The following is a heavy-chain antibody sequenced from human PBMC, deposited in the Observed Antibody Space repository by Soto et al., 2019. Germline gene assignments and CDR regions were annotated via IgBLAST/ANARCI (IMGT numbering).Heavy chain of an antibody. Sequence: QVQLVQSGAEVKKPGSSVKVSCKASGGTFSSYAISWVRQAPGQGLEWMGGIIPIFGTANYAQKFQGRVRITAEKSTSTAYMELSSLRAEDTAVYYCASKRYYVDYAYFDYWGQGTLVTVSS. CDR1: GGTFSSYA. CDR2: IIPIFGTA. J-gene: IGHJ4*02. D-gene: IGHD4-17*01. CDR3: ASKRYYVDYAYFDY. V-gene: IGHV1-69*06.